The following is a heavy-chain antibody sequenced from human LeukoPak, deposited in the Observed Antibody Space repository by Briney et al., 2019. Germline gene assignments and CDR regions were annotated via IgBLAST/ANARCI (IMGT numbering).Heavy chain of an antibody. V-gene: IGHV1-2*02. CDR3: ARDGGVHYYYYYMDV. D-gene: IGHD3-16*01. Sequence: ASVKVSCKASGYTFTGYYMHWVRQAPGQGREWMGWINPNSGGTNYAQKFQGRVTMTRDTSISTAYMELSRLTSDDTAVYYCARDGGVHYYYYYMDVWGIGTTVTISS. CDR1: GYTFTGYY. CDR2: INPNSGGT. J-gene: IGHJ6*03.